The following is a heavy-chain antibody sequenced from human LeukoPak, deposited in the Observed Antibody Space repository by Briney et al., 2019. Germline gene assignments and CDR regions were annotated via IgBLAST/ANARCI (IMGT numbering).Heavy chain of an antibody. CDR3: ARDLGSSSSWYPHYYYYYYMDV. J-gene: IGHJ6*03. V-gene: IGHV1-2*06. CDR2: INPNSGGT. Sequence: ASVKVSCKASGYTFTGYYMHWVRQAPGQGLEWMGRINPNSGGTNYAQKFQGRVTMTRDTPIGTAYMELSRLRSDDTAVYYCARDLGSSSSWYPHYYYYYYMDVWGKGTTVTVSS. D-gene: IGHD6-13*01. CDR1: GYTFTGYY.